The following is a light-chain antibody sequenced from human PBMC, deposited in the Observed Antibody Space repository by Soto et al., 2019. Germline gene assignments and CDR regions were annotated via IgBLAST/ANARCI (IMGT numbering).Light chain of an antibody. V-gene: IGKV3-15*01. CDR2: GAS. CDR1: QSVSSN. CDR3: QQYNNWPCG. J-gene: IGKJ1*01. Sequence: EIVMTQSPATLSVSPGERATLSCRASQSVSSNLAWYQQKPGQAPRLLIYGASTRATGIPARFSGSGSGTEFTLTISSLQSEDFAVYYCQQYNNWPCGFGQGTKVEIK.